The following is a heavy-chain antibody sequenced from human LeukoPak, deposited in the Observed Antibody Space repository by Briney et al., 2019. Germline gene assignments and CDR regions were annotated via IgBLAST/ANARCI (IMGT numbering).Heavy chain of an antibody. CDR3: ARQGPNWNDGNRWFDP. CDR2: IYYSGST. V-gene: IGHV4-59*01. Sequence: PSETLSLTCTVSGGSITSYYWSWIRQPPGKGLEWIGYIYYSGSTNYNPSLKSRVTISVDTSKNQFSLKLSSVTAADTAVYYCARQGPNWNDGNRWFDPWGQGTLVTVSS. CDR1: GGSITSYY. D-gene: IGHD1-1*01. J-gene: IGHJ5*02.